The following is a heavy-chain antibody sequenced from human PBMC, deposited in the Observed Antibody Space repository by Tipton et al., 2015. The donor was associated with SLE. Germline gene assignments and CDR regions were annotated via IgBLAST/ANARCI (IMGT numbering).Heavy chain of an antibody. Sequence: TLSLTCTVSGGSISSSSYYWGWIRQPPGKGLEWIGSIYYSGSTYYNPSLKSRVTISVDTSKNQFSLKLSSVTAADTAVYYCARAAGYYSSFFQHWGQGTLVTVS. V-gene: IGHV4-39*07. CDR3: ARAAGYYSSFFQH. D-gene: IGHD3-9*01. J-gene: IGHJ1*01. CDR2: IYYSGST. CDR1: GGSISSSSYY.